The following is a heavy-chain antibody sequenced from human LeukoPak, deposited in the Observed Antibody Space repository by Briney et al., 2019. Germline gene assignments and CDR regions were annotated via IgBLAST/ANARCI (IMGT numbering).Heavy chain of an antibody. J-gene: IGHJ4*02. Sequence: GRSLRLSCAASGFTFSSYGMHWVRQAPGKGLEWVAVISYDGSNKYYADSVKGRFTISRDNSKNTLYLQMNSLRSDDTAVYYCARGHYDSSGYYWRGAKAALQNFDYWGQGTLVTVSS. CDR3: ARGHYDSSGYYWRGAKAALQNFDY. CDR2: ISYDGSNK. CDR1: GFTFSSYG. V-gene: IGHV3-30*03. D-gene: IGHD3-22*01.